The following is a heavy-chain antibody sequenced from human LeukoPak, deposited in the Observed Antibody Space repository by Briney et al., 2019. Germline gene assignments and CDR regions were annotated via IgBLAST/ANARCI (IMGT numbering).Heavy chain of an antibody. CDR3: ARDTGYGYDYDYFHY. D-gene: IGHD5-18*01. CDR1: GGSISGYY. J-gene: IGHJ4*02. CDR2: VYYSGST. V-gene: IGHV4-59*01. Sequence: PSETLSLTCTVSGGSISGYYWSWIRQPPEKGLEWIGYVYYSGSTNYNPSLKSRVTISVDTSKNQFSLKLSSVTAADTAVYYCARDTGYGYDYDYFHYWGQGTLVTVSS.